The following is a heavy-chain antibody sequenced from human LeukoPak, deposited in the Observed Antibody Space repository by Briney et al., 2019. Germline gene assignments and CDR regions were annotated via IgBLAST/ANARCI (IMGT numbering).Heavy chain of an antibody. V-gene: IGHV4-39*01. CDR1: GGSISSSSYY. D-gene: IGHD5-24*01. Sequence: SETLSLTCTVSGGSISSSSYYWGWIRQPPGKGLEWIGRIYYSGSTYYSPSLKSRVTISVDTSKNQFSLKLSSVTAADTAVYYCARLEWYFDLWGRGTLVTVSS. CDR3: ARLEWYFDL. J-gene: IGHJ2*01. CDR2: IYYSGST.